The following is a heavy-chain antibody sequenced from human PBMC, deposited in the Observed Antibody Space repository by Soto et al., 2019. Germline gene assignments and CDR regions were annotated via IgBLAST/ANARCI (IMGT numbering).Heavy chain of an antibody. J-gene: IGHJ6*03. Sequence: PGGSLRLSCAASGFTFSSYLMHWVRQAPGKGLVWVSRINSDGSSTSYADSVKGRFTISRDNAKNTLYLQMNSLRAEDTAVYYCANLDGVVTQSSYYYYYMDVWGKGTTVTVSS. CDR3: ANLDGVVTQSSYYYYYMDV. CDR2: INSDGSST. CDR1: GFTFSSYL. V-gene: IGHV3-74*01. D-gene: IGHD3-3*01.